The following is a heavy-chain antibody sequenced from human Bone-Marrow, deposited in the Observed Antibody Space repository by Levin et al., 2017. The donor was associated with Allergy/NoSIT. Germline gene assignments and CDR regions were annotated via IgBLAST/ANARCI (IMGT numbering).Heavy chain of an antibody. CDR2: INPSGGSP. V-gene: IGHV1-46*01. CDR3: AGEFVVVVVATAPPRDSDAFDI. CDR1: GYTFTSYY. J-gene: IGHJ3*02. D-gene: IGHD2-15*01. Sequence: ASVKVSCKASGYTFTSYYMHWVRQAPGQGLEWMGIINPSGGSPTYAQKFQGRVTMTRDTSTSPVYMELSSLRSEDTAVYYCAGEFVVVVVATAPPRDSDAFDIWGQGTMVTVSS.